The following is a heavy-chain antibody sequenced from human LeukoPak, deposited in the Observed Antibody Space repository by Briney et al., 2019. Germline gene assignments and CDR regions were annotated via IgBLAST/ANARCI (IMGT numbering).Heavy chain of an antibody. V-gene: IGHV4-34*01. CDR1: GGSFSGYY. D-gene: IGHD2-2*01. CDR2: INHSGST. CDR3: ARDHRYCSSTSCRTPFDY. Sequence: SETLSLTCAVYGGSFSGYYWSWIRQPPGKGLEWIGEINHSGSTNYNPSLKSRVTISVDTSKNQFSLKLSSVTAADTAAYYCARDHRYCSSTSCRTPFDYWGQGTLVTVSS. J-gene: IGHJ4*02.